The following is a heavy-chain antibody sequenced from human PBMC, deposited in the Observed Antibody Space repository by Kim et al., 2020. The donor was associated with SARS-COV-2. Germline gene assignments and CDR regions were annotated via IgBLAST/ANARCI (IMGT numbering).Heavy chain of an antibody. V-gene: IGHV3-7*03. CDR3: VRDKGCSNVNCFEGYFDY. J-gene: IGHJ4*02. Sequence: GGSLRLSCAASGFTFSDYWMSWVRQAPGKGLEWVATMKPDGGVKHFVDSAKGRFTISRDNANNSLNLQMNSVRAEDTAVYYCVRDKGCSNVNCFEGYFDYWGQGSPVTVSS. CDR1: GFTFSDYW. CDR2: MKPDGGVK. D-gene: IGHD2-8*01.